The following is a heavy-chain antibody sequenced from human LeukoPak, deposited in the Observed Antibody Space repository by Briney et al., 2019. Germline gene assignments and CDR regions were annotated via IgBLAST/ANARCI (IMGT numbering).Heavy chain of an antibody. V-gene: IGHV1-69*13. CDR2: IIPIFGTA. J-gene: IGHJ6*02. CDR3: AGGGVLRFLEWLSPPYYYGMDV. D-gene: IGHD3-3*01. CDR1: GGTFSSYA. Sequence: RASVKVSCKASGGTFSSYAISWVRQAPGQGLEWMGGIIPIFGTANYAQKFQGRVTITADESTSTAYMELSSLRSEDTAVYYCAGGGVLRFLEWLSPPYYYGMDVWGQGTTVTVSS.